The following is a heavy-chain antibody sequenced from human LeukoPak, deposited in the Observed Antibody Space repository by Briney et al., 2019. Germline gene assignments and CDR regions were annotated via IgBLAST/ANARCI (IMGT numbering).Heavy chain of an antibody. CDR3: VRDRGTYRPIDY. CDR1: GFTFSSFA. V-gene: IGHV3-23*01. D-gene: IGHD1-26*01. Sequence: GGSLRLSCAASGFTFSSFAMSWVRQAPGQGLEWVAAISGSGGSTVYADSVKGRFTISRDSSKSTLYLQMNSLRAEDTAIYYCVRDRGTYRPIDYWGQGTLVTVSS. J-gene: IGHJ4*02. CDR2: ISGSGGST.